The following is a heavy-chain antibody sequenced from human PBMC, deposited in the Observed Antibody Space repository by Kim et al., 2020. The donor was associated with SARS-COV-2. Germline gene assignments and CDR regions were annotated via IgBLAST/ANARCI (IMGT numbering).Heavy chain of an antibody. V-gene: IGHV1-69*13. CDR3: ARQRWRYIHYYYYYGMDV. D-gene: IGHD1-26*01. J-gene: IGHJ6*02. CDR1: GGTFSSYA. Sequence: SVKVSCKASGGTFSSYAISWVRQAPGQGLEWMGGIIPIFGTANYAQKFQGRVTIPSDESTSTAYMELSSLRAEDTAVYYCARQRWRYIHYYYYYGMDVWGQGTTVTVSS. CDR2: IIPIFGTA.